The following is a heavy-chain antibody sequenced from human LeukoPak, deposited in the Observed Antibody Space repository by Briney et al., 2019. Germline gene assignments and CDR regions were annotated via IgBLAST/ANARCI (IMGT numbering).Heavy chain of an antibody. CDR2: IYYSGST. J-gene: IGHJ4*02. CDR3: ARDLNYYDSSGQLTY. D-gene: IGHD3-22*01. V-gene: IGHV4-59*12. CDR1: GGSISSYY. Sequence: SETLSLTCTVSGGSISSYYWSWIRQPPGKGLEWIGYIYYSGSTNYNPSLKSRVTISIDTSKNQFSLKLSSVTAADTAVYYCARDLNYYDSSGQLTYWGQGTLVTVSS.